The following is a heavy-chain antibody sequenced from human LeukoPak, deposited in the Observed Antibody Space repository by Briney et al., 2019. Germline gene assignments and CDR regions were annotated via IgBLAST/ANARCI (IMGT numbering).Heavy chain of an antibody. V-gene: IGHV3-7*01. Sequence: GGSLRLSCAASGFTFSNYWMSWVRQAPGKGLEWVANIRQRGSDKHYVDSVKGRFTISRDNAENSLYLQVNSLRAEDTAVYYCARGRYGGNSYYFDYWGQGTLVTVSS. J-gene: IGHJ4*02. CDR1: GFTFSNYW. D-gene: IGHD4-23*01. CDR2: IRQRGSDK. CDR3: ARGRYGGNSYYFDY.